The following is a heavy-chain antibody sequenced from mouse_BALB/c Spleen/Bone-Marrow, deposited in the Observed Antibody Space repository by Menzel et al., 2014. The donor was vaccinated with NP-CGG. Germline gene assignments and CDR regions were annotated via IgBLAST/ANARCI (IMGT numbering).Heavy chain of an antibody. V-gene: IGHV1S81*02. Sequence: QVQLQQSGAKLVKPGASVKLSCKASGYTFNSYWMHWVKQRPGQGLAWIGEINPSNGRTDYNEKFKSKATLTVDKSYNTAYMHLSSLASEDSAVYYCAIGDYETLAWFPYWGLGTLGRVSA. CDR3: AIGDYETLAWFPY. CDR2: INPSNGRT. CDR1: GYTFNSYW. D-gene: IGHD2-4*01. J-gene: IGHJ3*01.